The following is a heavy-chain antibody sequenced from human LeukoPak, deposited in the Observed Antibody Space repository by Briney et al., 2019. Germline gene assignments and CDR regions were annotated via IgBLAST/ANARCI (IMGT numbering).Heavy chain of an antibody. CDR3: AKDIRSYTTEGFDY. CDR1: GFTFDDYA. CDR2: ISWNSGSI. J-gene: IGHJ4*02. Sequence: PGRSLRLSWAASGFTFDDYAMPWVRQAPGKGLEWVSAISWNSGSIGYADSVEGRFTISRDNAKNSLYLQMNSLRAEETALYYCAKDIRSYTTEGFDYWGQGTLVTVSS. D-gene: IGHD1-26*01. V-gene: IGHV3-9*01.